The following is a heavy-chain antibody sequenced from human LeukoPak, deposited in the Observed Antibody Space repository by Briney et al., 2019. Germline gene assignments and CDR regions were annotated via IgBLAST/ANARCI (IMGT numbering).Heavy chain of an antibody. Sequence: PSETLSLTCTVSGGSIGNYYYTWIRQPPGKALDWIGYIYYSGSTNYNPSLKSRVTISIDTSRNQFSLKLTSVTAADTAVYYCARGGSSDPLRYFDWITSPLPPNWFDPWGQGTLVTVSS. CDR1: GGSIGNYY. D-gene: IGHD3-9*01. V-gene: IGHV4-59*01. J-gene: IGHJ5*02. CDR3: ARGGSSDPLRYFDWITSPLPPNWFDP. CDR2: IYYSGST.